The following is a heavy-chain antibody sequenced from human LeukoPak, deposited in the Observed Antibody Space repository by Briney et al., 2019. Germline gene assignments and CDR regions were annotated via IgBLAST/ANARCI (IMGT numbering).Heavy chain of an antibody. Sequence: GGSLRLSCAASGFTVSSKYMSWVSQAPGKGLEWVSVIYSGGSTYYADSVKGRFTISRDNSKNTLYLQMNSLRAEDTAVYYCARERDGYGGNFFVGAFDIWGQGTMVTVSS. CDR2: IYSGGST. CDR3: ARERDGYGGNFFVGAFDI. D-gene: IGHD4-23*01. CDR1: GFTVSSKY. V-gene: IGHV3-53*01. J-gene: IGHJ3*02.